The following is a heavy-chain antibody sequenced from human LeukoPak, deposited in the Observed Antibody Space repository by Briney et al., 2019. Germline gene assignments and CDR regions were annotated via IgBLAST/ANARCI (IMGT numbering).Heavy chain of an antibody. Sequence: PGGSLRLSCAASGFTFDDYAMHWVRQAPGKGLEWVSGISWNSGSIGYADSVKGRFTISRDNAKNSLYLQMNSLRAEDTALYYCAKTFWGGYLYYGMDVWGQGTTVTVSS. CDR1: GFTFDDYA. J-gene: IGHJ6*02. CDR3: AKTFWGGYLYYGMDV. D-gene: IGHD3-3*01. CDR2: ISWNSGSI. V-gene: IGHV3-9*01.